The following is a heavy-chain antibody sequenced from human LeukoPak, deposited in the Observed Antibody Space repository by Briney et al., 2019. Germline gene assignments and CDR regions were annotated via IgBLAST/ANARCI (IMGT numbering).Heavy chain of an antibody. J-gene: IGHJ4*02. V-gene: IGHV3-7*01. CDR3: AREGVNGGNPFGY. CDR2: IKQDGSEK. CDR1: GFTFSSYW. Sequence: GGSLRLSCAASGFTFSSYWMSWVRQAPGKGLEWVANIKQDGSEKYYVDSVKGRFTISRDNAKNSLYLQMNSLRAEDTAVYYCAREGVNGGNPFGYWGQGTLVTVSS. D-gene: IGHD4-23*01.